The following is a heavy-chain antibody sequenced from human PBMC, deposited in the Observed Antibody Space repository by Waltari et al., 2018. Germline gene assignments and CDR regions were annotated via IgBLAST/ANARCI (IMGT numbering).Heavy chain of an antibody. J-gene: IGHJ4*02. D-gene: IGHD1-26*01. Sequence: QVQLVQSGAEVKKPGASVKVSCKASGYTFTGYYMHWVRQAPGQGLEWMGWINPNSGGTNYAQKFQGRVTMTRDTSISTAYMELSRLRSDDTAVYYCASLKAGKVGATPIDYWGQGTLVTVSS. CDR1: GYTFTGYY. CDR2: INPNSGGT. V-gene: IGHV1-2*02. CDR3: ASLKAGKVGATPIDY.